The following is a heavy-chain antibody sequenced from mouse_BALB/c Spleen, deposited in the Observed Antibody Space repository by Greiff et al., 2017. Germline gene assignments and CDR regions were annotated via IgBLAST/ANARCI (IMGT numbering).Heavy chain of an antibody. J-gene: IGHJ3*01. Sequence: EVNLVESGGGLVKPGGSLKLSCAASGFTFSDYYMYWVRQTPEKRLEWVATISDGGSYTYYPDSVKGRFTISRDNAKNNLYLQMSSLKSEDTAMYYCARDDYDGFAYWGQGTLVTVSA. CDR1: GFTFSDYY. V-gene: IGHV5-4*02. CDR2: ISDGGSYT. D-gene: IGHD2-4*01. CDR3: ARDDYDGFAY.